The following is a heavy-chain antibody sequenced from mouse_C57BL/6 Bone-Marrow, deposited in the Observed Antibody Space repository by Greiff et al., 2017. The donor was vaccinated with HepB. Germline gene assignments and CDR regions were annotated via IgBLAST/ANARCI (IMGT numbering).Heavy chain of an antibody. V-gene: IGHV2-3*01. CDR1: GFSLTSYG. CDR2: IWGDGST. Sequence: VKLVESGPGLVAPSQSLSITCTVSGFSLTSYGVSWVRQPPGKGLEWLGVIWGDGSTNYHSALISRLSISKDNSRSQVFLKLNSLQTDDTATYYCAKRGGFDYYGSPGAMDYWGQGTSVTVSS. CDR3: AKRGGFDYYGSPGAMDY. D-gene: IGHD1-1*01. J-gene: IGHJ4*01.